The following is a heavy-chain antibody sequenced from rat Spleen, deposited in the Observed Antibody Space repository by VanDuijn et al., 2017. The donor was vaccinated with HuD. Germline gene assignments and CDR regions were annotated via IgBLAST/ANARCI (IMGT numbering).Heavy chain of an antibody. CDR1: GFTFSNYD. Sequence: EVQLVESGGGLVQPGRSLKLSCAASGFTFSNYDMAWVRQAPTKGLEWVASISPSGGNTYYRDSVKGRFTISRDNAKSTLYLQMDSLRSEDTATYYCARPTYYGYTYDWYFDFWGPGTMVTVSS. CDR3: ARPTYYGYTYDWYFDF. V-gene: IGHV5-25*01. J-gene: IGHJ1*01. CDR2: ISPSGGNT. D-gene: IGHD1-9*01.